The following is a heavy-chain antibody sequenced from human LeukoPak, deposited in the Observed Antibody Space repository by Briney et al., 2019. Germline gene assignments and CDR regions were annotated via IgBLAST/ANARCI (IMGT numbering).Heavy chain of an antibody. V-gene: IGHV4-34*01. Sequence: SETLSLTCAVYGGSFSGYYWSWIRQPPGKGLEWIGEINHSGSTNYNPSLKSRVTMSVDTSKNQFSLKLSSVTAADTAVYYCARERSLQEGDIDYWGQGTLVTVSS. D-gene: IGHD3-16*01. CDR2: INHSGST. J-gene: IGHJ4*02. CDR3: ARERSLQEGDIDY. CDR1: GGSFSGYY.